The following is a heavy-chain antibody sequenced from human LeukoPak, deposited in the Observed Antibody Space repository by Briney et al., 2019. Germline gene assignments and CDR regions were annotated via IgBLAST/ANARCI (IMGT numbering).Heavy chain of an antibody. CDR3: AREGLTEQDDYGMDV. V-gene: IGHV3-30*04. CDR2: ISYDGSNK. CDR1: GFTFSSYA. D-gene: IGHD1-14*01. J-gene: IGHJ6*02. Sequence: GGSLRLSCAASGFTFSSYAMHWVRQAPGKGLEWVAVISYDGSNKYYADSVKGRFTISRDNSKNTLYLQMNSLRAEDTAVYYCAREGLTEQDDYGMDVWGQGTTVTVSS.